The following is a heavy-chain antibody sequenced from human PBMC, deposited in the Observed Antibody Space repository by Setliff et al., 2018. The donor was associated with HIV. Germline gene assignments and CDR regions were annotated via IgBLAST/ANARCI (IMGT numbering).Heavy chain of an antibody. CDR3: AREGLVN. V-gene: IGHV1-8*02. CDR2: MNPNSGNT. D-gene: IGHD2-15*01. Sequence: ASVKVSCKPSGYTFTTYGLSWVRQAPGQGLEWMGWMNPNSGNTGYAQKFQGRVTMTRNTSISTAYMELSSLRSEDTAVYYCAREGLVNWGQGTLVTVSS. J-gene: IGHJ4*02. CDR1: GYTFTTYG.